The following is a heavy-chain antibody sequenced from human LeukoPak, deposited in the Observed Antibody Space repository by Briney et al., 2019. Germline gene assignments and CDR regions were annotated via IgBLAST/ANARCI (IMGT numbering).Heavy chain of an antibody. J-gene: IGHJ6*02. CDR3: ARVGGSGSYGYYYGMDV. D-gene: IGHD3-10*01. Sequence: GGSLRLSCAASGFTFSSYAMHWVRQAPGKGLEWVAVISYDGSNKYYADSVKGRFTISRDNSKNTLYLQMNSLRAEDTAVYYCARVGGSGSYGYYYGMDVWGQGTTVTVSS. V-gene: IGHV3-30-3*01. CDR2: ISYDGSNK. CDR1: GFTFSSYA.